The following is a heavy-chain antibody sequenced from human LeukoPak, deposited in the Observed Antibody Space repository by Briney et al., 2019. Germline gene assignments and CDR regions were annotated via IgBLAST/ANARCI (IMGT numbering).Heavy chain of an antibody. CDR2: INHSGST. Sequence: SETLSLTCAVYGGSFSGYYWSWIRQPPGKGLEWIGEINHSGSTNYNPSLKSRVTITVDTSKNQFSLKLSSVTAADTAVYYCARDSNIAAAAHWFDPWGQGTLVTVSS. V-gene: IGHV4-34*01. CDR3: ARDSNIAAAAHWFDP. J-gene: IGHJ5*02. D-gene: IGHD6-13*01. CDR1: GGSFSGYY.